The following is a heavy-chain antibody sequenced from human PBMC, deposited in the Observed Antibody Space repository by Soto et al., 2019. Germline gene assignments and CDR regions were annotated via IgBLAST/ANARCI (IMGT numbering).Heavy chain of an antibody. J-gene: IGHJ4*02. V-gene: IGHV1-8*01. CDR3: ETVGGNWNDEYFDY. Sequence: QVQLVQSGAEVKKPGASVKVSCKASGYTFSDHDINWVRQASGQGPEWLGWMNPNSGDTGYAQNFQGRVTMTRDTSKRTAYMELSSLRSEDTAVYYCETVGGNWNDEYFDYWGQGTLVTVSS. CDR2: MNPNSGDT. D-gene: IGHD1-1*01. CDR1: GYTFSDHD.